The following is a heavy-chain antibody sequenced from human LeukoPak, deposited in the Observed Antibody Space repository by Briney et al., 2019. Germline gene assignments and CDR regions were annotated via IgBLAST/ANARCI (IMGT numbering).Heavy chain of an antibody. CDR1: GYSFTSYW. D-gene: IGHD3-9*01. Sequence: GESLKISCKGSGYSFTSYWIGWVRQMSGKGLEWMGIIYPGDSDTRYSPPFQGQVTISADKSISTAYLQWSSLKASDTAMYYCATLSDILTGYYRYWGQGTLVTVSS. CDR3: ATLSDILTGYYRY. V-gene: IGHV5-51*01. CDR2: IYPGDSDT. J-gene: IGHJ4*02.